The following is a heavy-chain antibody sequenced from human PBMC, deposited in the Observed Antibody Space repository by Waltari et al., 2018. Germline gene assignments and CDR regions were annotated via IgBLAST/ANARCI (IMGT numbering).Heavy chain of an antibody. CDR2: ISGSGSST. CDR3: TTVVDGY. V-gene: IGHV3-23*01. D-gene: IGHD1-26*01. J-gene: IGHJ4*02. CDR1: GFTFSSYA. Sequence: EVQLLESGGGLVQPGGSLRLSCAASGFTFSSYAMSWGRRAPGKGLECVSAISGSGSSTYYADSVKCRFTISRDNSKNTLYLQMNSLKTEDTAVYYCTTVVDGYWGQGTLVTVSS.